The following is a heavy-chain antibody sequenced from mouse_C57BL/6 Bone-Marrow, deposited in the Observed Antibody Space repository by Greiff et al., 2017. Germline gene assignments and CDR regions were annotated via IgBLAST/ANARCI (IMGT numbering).Heavy chain of an antibody. J-gene: IGHJ4*01. Sequence: EVKLMESGGGLVKPGGSLKLSCAASGFTFSSYAMSWVRQTPEKRLEWVATISDGGSYTYYPDNVKGRFTISRDNAKNNLYLQMSHLKSEDTAMYYCARASIVTTAHYYAMDYWGQGTSVTVSS. CDR1: GFTFSSYA. D-gene: IGHD2-5*01. V-gene: IGHV5-4*03. CDR3: ARASIVTTAHYYAMDY. CDR2: ISDGGSYT.